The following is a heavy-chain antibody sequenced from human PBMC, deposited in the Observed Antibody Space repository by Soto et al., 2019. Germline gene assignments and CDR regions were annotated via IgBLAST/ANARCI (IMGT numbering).Heavy chain of an antibody. CDR2: IRSKAYGGTT. V-gene: IGHV3-49*03. CDR1: GFTFGDYA. J-gene: IGHJ6*02. Sequence: PGGSLRLSCTASGFTFGDYAMSWFRQAPGKGLEMVGFIRSKAYGGTTEYAASVKGRFTISRDDSKSIAYLQMNSLKTEDTAVYYCTRDPCSSTSCFYYYYGMDVWGQVTTVTVSS. D-gene: IGHD2-2*01. CDR3: TRDPCSSTSCFYYYYGMDV.